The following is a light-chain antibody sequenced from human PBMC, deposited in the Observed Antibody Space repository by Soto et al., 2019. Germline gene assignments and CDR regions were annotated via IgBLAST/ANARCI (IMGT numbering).Light chain of an antibody. J-gene: IGKJ1*01. CDR3: QQFHNWPRT. Sequence: EIVRTQSPATMSVSPGERATLSCRASQSMGSNVAWYQQKPGQAPRLLIYGASTRAAGIPARFSGSGSGTEFTLTITSLESEDFAVYYCQQFHNWPRTFGQGTKVDIK. CDR2: GAS. CDR1: QSMGSN. V-gene: IGKV3-15*01.